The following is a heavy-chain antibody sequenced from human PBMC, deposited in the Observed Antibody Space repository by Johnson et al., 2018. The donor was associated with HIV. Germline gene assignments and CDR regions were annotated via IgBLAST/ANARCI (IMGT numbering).Heavy chain of an antibody. V-gene: IGHV3-30*02. CDR1: GFTFSSYG. CDR3: AKDRRQSSWELLDDAFDI. D-gene: IGHD1-26*01. Sequence: QMQLVESGGGVVQPGGSLRLSCAASGFTFSSYGMHWVRQAPGKGLEWVAFIRDDGSNKNYAGSVKGRFTISRDNSKNTLYLQMNSLRAEDTAVYYCAKDRRQSSWELLDDAFDIWGQGTMVTVSS. CDR2: IRDDGSNK. J-gene: IGHJ3*02.